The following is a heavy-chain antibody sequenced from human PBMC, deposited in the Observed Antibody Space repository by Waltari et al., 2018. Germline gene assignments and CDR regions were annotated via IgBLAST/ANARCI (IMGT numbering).Heavy chain of an antibody. CDR3: ARVGRYCTNGVCYYYFDY. J-gene: IGHJ4*02. CDR2: IIPIFGTA. CDR1: GGTFSSYA. V-gene: IGHV1-69*12. Sequence: QVQLVQSGAEVKKPGSSVKVSCKASGGTFSSYAISWVRQAPGQGLEWMGGIIPIFGTANYAQKFQGRVTITADESTSTAYMELSSLRSEDTAVYYCARVGRYCTNGVCYYYFDYWGQGTLVTVSS. D-gene: IGHD2-8*01.